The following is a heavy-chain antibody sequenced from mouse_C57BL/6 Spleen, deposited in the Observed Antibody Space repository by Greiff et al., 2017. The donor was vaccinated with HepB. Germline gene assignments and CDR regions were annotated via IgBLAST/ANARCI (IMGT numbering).Heavy chain of an antibody. CDR1: GYSITSGSY. Sequence: EVQLQQSGPGLVKPSQSLSLTCSVPGYSITSGSYWNWIRQFPENKLEWMGYISYDGSNNYNPSLKNRISITRDTSKNQFFLKLNSVTTEDTATYYCARDEGIYDGYYWGQGTTLTVSA. V-gene: IGHV3-6*01. CDR3: ARDEGIYDGYY. J-gene: IGHJ2*01. CDR2: ISYDGSN. D-gene: IGHD2-3*01.